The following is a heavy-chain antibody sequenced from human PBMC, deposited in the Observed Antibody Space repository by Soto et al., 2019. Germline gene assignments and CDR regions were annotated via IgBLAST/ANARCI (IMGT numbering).Heavy chain of an antibody. J-gene: IGHJ3*02. Sequence: APVKVSCKASGYTFTGYYMHWVRQAPGQGLEWMGWINPNSGGTNYAQKFQGWVTMTRDTSISTAYMELSRLRSDDTAVYYCARDISYGSGHAFDIWGQGTMVTVSS. D-gene: IGHD3-10*01. V-gene: IGHV1-2*04. CDR1: GYTFTGYY. CDR3: ARDISYGSGHAFDI. CDR2: INPNSGGT.